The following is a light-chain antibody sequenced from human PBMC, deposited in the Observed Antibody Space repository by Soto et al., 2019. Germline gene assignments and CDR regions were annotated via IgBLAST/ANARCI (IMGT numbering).Light chain of an antibody. J-gene: IGKJ5*01. Sequence: IQMTQSPSSLSASVRYGVTITCRGGQSISGPVNRYQQKPGKAPKPLIYGASTLQSGVPSRFSGSGSGTDYTLTICILQPEDCATDDCQHSYRSPTVGRGTRLDI. CDR3: QHSYRSPT. CDR2: GAS. CDR1: QSISGP. V-gene: IGKV1-39*01.